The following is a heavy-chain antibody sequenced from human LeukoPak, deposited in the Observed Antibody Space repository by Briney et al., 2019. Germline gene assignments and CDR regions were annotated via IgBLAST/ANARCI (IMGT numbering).Heavy chain of an antibody. Sequence: GGSLRLSCAASGFTSSDYYMSWIRQAPGKGLEWVSYISSSGSTIYYADSVKGRFTISRDNAKNSLYLQMNSLRAEDTAVYYCARCTSYDFWSGYYLDYWGQGTLVTVSS. J-gene: IGHJ4*02. CDR2: ISSSGSTI. CDR3: ARCTSYDFWSGYYLDY. V-gene: IGHV3-11*04. CDR1: GFTSSDYY. D-gene: IGHD3-3*01.